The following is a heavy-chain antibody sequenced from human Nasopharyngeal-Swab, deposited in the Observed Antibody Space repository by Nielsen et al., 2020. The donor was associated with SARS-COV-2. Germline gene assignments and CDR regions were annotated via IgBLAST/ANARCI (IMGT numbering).Heavy chain of an antibody. CDR3: AREMITFGGVIGDYYGMDV. D-gene: IGHD3-16*02. Sequence: GESLKISCAASGFTFSSYWMSWVRQAPGKGLEWVANIKQDGSEKYYVDSVKGRFTISRDNAKNSLYLQMNSLRAEDTAVYYCAREMITFGGVIGDYYGMDVWGQGTTVTVSS. J-gene: IGHJ6*02. CDR2: IKQDGSEK. CDR1: GFTFSSYW. V-gene: IGHV3-7*01.